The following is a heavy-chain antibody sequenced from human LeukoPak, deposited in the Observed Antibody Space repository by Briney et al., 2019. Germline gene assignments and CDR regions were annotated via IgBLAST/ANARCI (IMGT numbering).Heavy chain of an antibody. CDR1: GFTFSSYG. J-gene: IGHJ5*02. Sequence: GGSLRLSCAASGFTFSSYGMSWVRQAPGKGLEWVSAISGSGGSTYYADSMKGRFTISRDNSKNTLYLQMNSLRAEDTAVYYCAKDGSSWYYVFWSVPNCFDPWGQGPLVPVSS. D-gene: IGHD3-3*01. V-gene: IGHV3-23*01. CDR2: ISGSGGST. CDR3: AKDGSSWYYVFWSVPNCFDP.